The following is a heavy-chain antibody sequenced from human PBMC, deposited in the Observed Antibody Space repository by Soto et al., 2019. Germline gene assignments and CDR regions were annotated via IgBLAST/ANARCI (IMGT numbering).Heavy chain of an antibody. D-gene: IGHD3-3*01. CDR2: MNPNSGNT. CDR3: ARRGGRFLEWLPYYYYYYMDV. Sequence: QVQLVQSGAEVKKPGASVKVSCKASGYTFTSYDINWVRQATGQGLEWMGWMNPNSGNTGYAQKFQGRVTMTRNTSRSTAYMELSSRRSEDTAVYYCARRGGRFLEWLPYYYYYYMDVWGKGTTVTVSS. V-gene: IGHV1-8*01. CDR1: GYTFTSYD. J-gene: IGHJ6*03.